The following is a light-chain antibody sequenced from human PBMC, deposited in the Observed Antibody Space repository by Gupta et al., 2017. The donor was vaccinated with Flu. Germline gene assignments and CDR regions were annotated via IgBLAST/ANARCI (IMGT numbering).Light chain of an antibody. J-gene: IGKJ1*01. CDR1: QGIRNY. CDR2: AAS. V-gene: IGKV1-27*01. Sequence: DIQMTHSPTSLSASVGDRVTIACRASQGIRNYLAWYQQKPGKVPKLLIYAASTLQSGVPSRFSGSGSGTDYTLIISSLQPEDVATYSCKKKNSASGTFGQGPKVEIK. CDR3: KKKNSASGT.